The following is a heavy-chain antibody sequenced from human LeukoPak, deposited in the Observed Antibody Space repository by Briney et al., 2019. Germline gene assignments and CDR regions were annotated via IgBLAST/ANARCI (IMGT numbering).Heavy chain of an antibody. D-gene: IGHD1-7*01. CDR3: SSGNYADWFDP. J-gene: IGHJ5*02. CDR2: ISSSGSTI. V-gene: IGHV3-11*04. CDR1: GFTFSDYY. Sequence: GGSLRLSCAASGFTFSDYYMSWIRQAPGKGLEWVSYISSSGSTIYYADSVKGRFTISRDNAKNSLYLQMNSLRAEDTAVYYCSSGNYADWFDPWGQGTLVTVSS.